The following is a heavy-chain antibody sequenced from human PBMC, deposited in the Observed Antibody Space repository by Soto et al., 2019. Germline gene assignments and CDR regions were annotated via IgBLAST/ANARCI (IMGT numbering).Heavy chain of an antibody. J-gene: IGHJ6*02. V-gene: IGHV3-13*05. Sequence: EVQLVESGGGLVQPGGSLRLSCEASGFTFRNYDMHWVRQGTGKGLEWVSGISAAGDPDYADSVEGRFTISRENAQNSFFLQMNSLTLVDTAVYYCARTHRDFYGLDVWGQGTTVIVSS. CDR2: ISAAGDP. CDR3: ARTHRDFYGLDV. CDR1: GFTFRNYD.